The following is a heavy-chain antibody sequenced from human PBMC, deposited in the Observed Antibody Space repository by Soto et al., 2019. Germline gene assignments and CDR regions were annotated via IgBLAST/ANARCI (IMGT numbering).Heavy chain of an antibody. Sequence: QVQLVQSGAEVKKPGASVKVSCKASGYTFTSYGISWVRQAPGQGLEWMGWISAYNGNTNYAQKLQGRVTMTTDTSTSTDYMELRSLRSDDTAVYYCARERWIQAYYYYGMDVWGQGTTVTVSS. CDR2: ISAYNGNT. J-gene: IGHJ6*02. V-gene: IGHV1-18*01. CDR3: ARERWIQAYYYYGMDV. D-gene: IGHD5-18*01. CDR1: GYTFTSYG.